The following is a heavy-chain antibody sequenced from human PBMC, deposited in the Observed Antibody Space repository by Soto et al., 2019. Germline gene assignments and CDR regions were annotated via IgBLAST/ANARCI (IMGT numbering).Heavy chain of an antibody. D-gene: IGHD3-10*01. V-gene: IGHV4-30-4*01. Sequence: QVQLQESGPGLVKPSQTLSLTCTVSGGSISSGDYYWSWIRQPPGKGLEWIGYIYYSGSTYYNPSLKSRVTISVDTSKNQFSLKLSSVTAADTAVYYCARDRVTMVRGVILGYNWFDPGGQGTLVTVSS. CDR3: ARDRVTMVRGVILGYNWFDP. J-gene: IGHJ5*02. CDR2: IYYSGST. CDR1: GGSISSGDYY.